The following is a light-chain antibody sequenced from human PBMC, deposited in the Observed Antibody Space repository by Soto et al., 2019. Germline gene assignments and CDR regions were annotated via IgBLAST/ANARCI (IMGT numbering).Light chain of an antibody. Sequence: DIQMTQSPATLSASVGDRVTITCRASQNINAWLAWYQQKPGRAPKLLIYDVSSLESGVPSRFRGSGSRTEFPLTISSLQPDDFATYYCQQYNSYPFTFGGGTKVDMK. CDR3: QQYNSYPFT. V-gene: IGKV1-5*01. CDR2: DVS. CDR1: QNINAW. J-gene: IGKJ4*01.